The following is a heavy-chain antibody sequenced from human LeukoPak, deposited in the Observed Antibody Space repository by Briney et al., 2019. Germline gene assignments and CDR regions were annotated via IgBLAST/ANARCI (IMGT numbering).Heavy chain of an antibody. Sequence: KSSETLSLTCTVSGGSVSSGGYYWTWFRQPPGKGLEWIGYIYYSWSTNYNPSLKSRSTISVDTSKNQCSLKLSSVTAADTAVDYCARFLRWRNWFDPWGQGTLVTVSS. D-gene: IGHD2-21*01. V-gene: IGHV4-61*08. CDR1: GGSVSSGGYY. CDR3: ARFLRWRNWFDP. CDR2: IYYSWST. J-gene: IGHJ5*02.